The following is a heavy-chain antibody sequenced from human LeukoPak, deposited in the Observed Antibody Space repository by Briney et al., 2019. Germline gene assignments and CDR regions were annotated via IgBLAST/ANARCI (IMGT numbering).Heavy chain of an antibody. CDR1: GGSFSGYY. J-gene: IGHJ5*02. D-gene: IGHD6-13*01. Sequence: SETLSLTCAVYGGSFSGYYWSWIRQPPGKGLEWIGELNHSGSTNYNPSLKSRVTISVDTSKNQFSLKLSSVTAADTAVYYCAREILRKYSSSWYRAWNWFDPWGQGTLVTVSS. V-gene: IGHV4-34*01. CDR2: LNHSGST. CDR3: AREILRKYSSSWYRAWNWFDP.